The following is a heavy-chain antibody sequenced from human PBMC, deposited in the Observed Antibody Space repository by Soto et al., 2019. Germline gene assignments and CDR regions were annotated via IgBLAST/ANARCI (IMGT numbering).Heavy chain of an antibody. D-gene: IGHD6-13*01. Sequence: PGGSLRLSCAASGFTFSSYAMSWVRQAPGKGLEWVSAISGSGGSTYYADSVKGRFTISRDNAKNSLYLQMNSLRDEDTAVYYCAREASSSWYIGHDAFDIWGQGTMVTVSS. CDR3: AREASSSWYIGHDAFDI. V-gene: IGHV3-23*01. CDR2: ISGSGGST. CDR1: GFTFSSYA. J-gene: IGHJ3*02.